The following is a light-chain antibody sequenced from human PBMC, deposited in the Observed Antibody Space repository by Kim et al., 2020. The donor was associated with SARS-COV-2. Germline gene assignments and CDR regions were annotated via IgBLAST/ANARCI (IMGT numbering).Light chain of an antibody. J-gene: IGLJ2*01. Sequence: SYELTQPPSVSVAPGKTAMIPCGGNNIETKSVHWYQQKPGQAPVLVVYFDSDRPSGIPERFSGSISGNTATLTISRVEDGDEAEYYCQVWHSSSGHVVFG. CDR1: NIETKS. V-gene: IGLV3-21*04. CDR2: FDS. CDR3: QVWHSSSGHVV.